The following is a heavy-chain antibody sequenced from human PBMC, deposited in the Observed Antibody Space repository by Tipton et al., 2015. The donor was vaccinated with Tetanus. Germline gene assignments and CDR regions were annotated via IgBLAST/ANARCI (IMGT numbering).Heavy chain of an antibody. V-gene: IGHV5-51*01. CDR1: GHNSRSYW. J-gene: IGHJ5*02. Sequence: VQLVQSGAELKKPGESLKISCQASGHNSRSYWISWVRQMPGKGLEWMGIISPGDSDATYSPSFQGQVTISLDKSISTAYLQWASLKPSDTAIYFCARLPKHYSASGSTWGQGTLVTVPS. D-gene: IGHD3-10*01. CDR3: ARLPKHYSASGST. CDR2: ISPGDSDA.